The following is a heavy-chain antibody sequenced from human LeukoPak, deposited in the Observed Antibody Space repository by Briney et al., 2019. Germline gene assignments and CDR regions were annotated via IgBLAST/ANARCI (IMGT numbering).Heavy chain of an antibody. CDR2: ISYDGSNK. D-gene: IGHD3-22*01. Sequence: GGSLRLSCAASGFTFSSYGMHWVRQAPGKGLEWVAVISYDGSNKYYADSVKGRFTISRDNSKNTLYLQMNSLRTEDTAVYYCASPYYYDSSGYYSDYWGQGTLVTVSS. CDR1: GFTFSSYG. V-gene: IGHV3-30*03. J-gene: IGHJ4*02. CDR3: ASPYYYDSSGYYSDY.